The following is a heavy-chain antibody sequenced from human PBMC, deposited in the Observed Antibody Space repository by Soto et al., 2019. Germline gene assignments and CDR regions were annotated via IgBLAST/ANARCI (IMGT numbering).Heavy chain of an antibody. CDR1: GGTFSSYT. J-gene: IGHJ6*02. Sequence: QVQLVQSGAEVKKPGSSVKVSCKASGGTFSSYTISWVRQAPGQGLEWMGRIIPILGIANYAQKFQGRVTITADKSTSTAYMELSSLRSEDTAVYYCASPRSSGWYLIDYYYYGMDAWGQGTTVTVSS. V-gene: IGHV1-69*02. CDR3: ASPRSSGWYLIDYYYYGMDA. D-gene: IGHD6-19*01. CDR2: IIPILGIA.